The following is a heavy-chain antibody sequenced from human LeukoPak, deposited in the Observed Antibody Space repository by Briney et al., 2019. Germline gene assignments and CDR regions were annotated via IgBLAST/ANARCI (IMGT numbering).Heavy chain of an antibody. V-gene: IGHV3-23*01. D-gene: IGHD2-2*01. Sequence: HPGGSLRLSCAASGFTFSSYAMSWVRQAPGKGLEWVSAISGSGGSTYYADSVKGRFTISRDNSKNTLYLQMNSLRAEDTAVYYCASHRYCSSTSCYRTRPRFDPWGQGTLVTVSS. J-gene: IGHJ5*02. CDR1: GFTFSSYA. CDR3: ASHRYCSSTSCYRTRPRFDP. CDR2: ISGSGGST.